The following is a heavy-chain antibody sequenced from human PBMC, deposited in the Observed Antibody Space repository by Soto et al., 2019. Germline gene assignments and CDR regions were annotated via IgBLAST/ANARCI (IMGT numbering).Heavy chain of an antibody. V-gene: IGHV3-21*01. CDR3: AREGLYNWNYYHDAFDI. D-gene: IGHD1-7*01. Sequence: EVQLVESGGGLVKPGGSLRLSCAASGFTFSSYSMNWVRQAPGKGLEWVTSISSSSSYIYYADSVKGRFTISRDNAKNSLYLQMNSLRAEDTAVYYCAREGLYNWNYYHDAFDIWGQGTMVTVSS. CDR1: GFTFSSYS. CDR2: ISSSSSYI. J-gene: IGHJ3*02.